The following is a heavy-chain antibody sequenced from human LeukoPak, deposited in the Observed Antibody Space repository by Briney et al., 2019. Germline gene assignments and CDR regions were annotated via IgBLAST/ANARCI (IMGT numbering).Heavy chain of an antibody. CDR3: ARSVAGIDY. Sequence: SVKVSCKASGGTFSSYAISWVRQAPGQGLEWMGGIIPIFGTANYAQKFQGRVTMTRNTSISTAYMELSSLRSEDTAVYYCARSVAGIDYWGQGTLVTVSS. CDR2: IIPIFGTA. J-gene: IGHJ4*02. CDR1: GGTFSSYA. D-gene: IGHD6-19*01. V-gene: IGHV1-69*05.